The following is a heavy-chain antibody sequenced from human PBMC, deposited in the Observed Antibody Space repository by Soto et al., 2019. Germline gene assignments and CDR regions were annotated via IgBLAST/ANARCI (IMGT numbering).Heavy chain of an antibody. Sequence: GASVKVSCKASGVTFSSYAISWVRQAPGQGLEWMGGIIPIFGTANYTQKFQGRVTITADESTSTAYMELSSLRSEDTAVYYCARERTVAGNDYWGQGTLVTVSS. J-gene: IGHJ4*02. CDR3: ARERTVAGNDY. CDR1: GVTFSSYA. CDR2: IIPIFGTA. D-gene: IGHD6-19*01. V-gene: IGHV1-69*13.